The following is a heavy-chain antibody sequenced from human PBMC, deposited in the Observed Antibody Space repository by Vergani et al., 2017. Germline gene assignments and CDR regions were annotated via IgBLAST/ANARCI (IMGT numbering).Heavy chain of an antibody. CDR2: ISGSGGST. CDR1: GFTFSSNA. Sequence: EVQLLESGGGLVQPGGSLRLSCAASGFTFSSNAMSWVRQAPGKGLEWVSAISGSGGSTYYADSVKGRFTISRDNSKNTLYLQMNSLRAEDTAVYYCAKDLEYGSGSYYGIFDYWGQGTLVTVSS. J-gene: IGHJ4*02. V-gene: IGHV3-23*01. CDR3: AKDLEYGSGSYYGIFDY. D-gene: IGHD3-10*01.